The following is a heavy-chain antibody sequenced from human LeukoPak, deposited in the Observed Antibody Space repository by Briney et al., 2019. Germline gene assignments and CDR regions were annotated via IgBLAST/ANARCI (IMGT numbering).Heavy chain of an antibody. J-gene: IGHJ3*02. V-gene: IGHV1-24*01. D-gene: IGHD1-26*01. CDR1: GYTLTELS. CDR3: ATVKASGGSYSDAFDI. CDR2: FDPEDGET. Sequence: ASVKVSCKLSGYTLTELSMHWVRQAPGKGLEWMGGFDPEDGETIYAQKFQGRVTMTEDTSTDTAYMELSSLRSEDTAVYYCATVKASGGSYSDAFDIWGQGTMVTVSS.